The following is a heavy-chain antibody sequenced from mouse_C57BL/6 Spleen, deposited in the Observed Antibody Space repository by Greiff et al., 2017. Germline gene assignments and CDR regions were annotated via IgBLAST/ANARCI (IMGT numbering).Heavy chain of an antibody. CDR3: ARHASHYYGSGEYYCDY. CDR1: GYTFTEYT. Sequence: VQLQQSGAELVKPGASVKLSCKASGYTFTEYTIHWVKQRSGQGLEWIGWFYPGSGSIKYNEKFKDKATLTADKSSSTVYMELRRLTSEDSAVYFCARHASHYYGSGEYYCDYWGQGTTRTVSS. D-gene: IGHD1-1*01. J-gene: IGHJ2*01. CDR2: FYPGSGSI. V-gene: IGHV1-62-2*01.